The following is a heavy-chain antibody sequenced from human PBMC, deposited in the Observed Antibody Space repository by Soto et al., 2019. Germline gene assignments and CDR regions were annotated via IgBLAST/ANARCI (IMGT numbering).Heavy chain of an antibody. CDR2: MNPNSGNT. CDR1: GYTFTSYD. D-gene: IGHD3-10*01. CDR3: AGWGSGSYYNYYYYYMDV. V-gene: IGHV1-8*01. Sequence: ASVKVSCKASGYTFTSYDINWVRQATGQGLEWMGWMNPNSGNTGYAQKFQGRVTMTRNTSISTAYMELSSLRSEDTAVYYCAGWGSGSYYNYYYYYMDVWGKGTTVTVSS. J-gene: IGHJ6*03.